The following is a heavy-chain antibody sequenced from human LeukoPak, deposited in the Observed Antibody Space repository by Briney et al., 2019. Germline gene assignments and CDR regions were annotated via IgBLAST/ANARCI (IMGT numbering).Heavy chain of an antibody. J-gene: IGHJ5*02. Sequence: SQTLSLTCAVSGGSISSGSYYWSWIRQPAGKGLEWIGSIYYSGSTYYNPSLKSRVIMSVDTSKNQFSLKLSSVTAADTALYYCARHNYYNFWNALNWFDPWGQGTPVTVSS. CDR1: GGSISSGSYY. D-gene: IGHD3-3*01. CDR3: ARHNYYNFWNALNWFDP. CDR2: IYYSGST. V-gene: IGHV4-30-2*03.